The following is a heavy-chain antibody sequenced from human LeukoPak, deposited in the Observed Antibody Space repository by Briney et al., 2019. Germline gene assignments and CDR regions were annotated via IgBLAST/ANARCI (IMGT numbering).Heavy chain of an antibody. CDR1: GGSISSYY. CDR2: IYYSGST. J-gene: IGHJ4*02. Sequence: SETLSLPCTVSGGSISSYYWSWIRQPPGKGLEWIGYIYYSGSTNYNPSLKSRVTISVDTSKNQFSLKLSSVTAADTAVYYCARANARHDFWSGYPEDFDYWGQGTLVTVSS. V-gene: IGHV4-59*01. CDR3: ARANARHDFWSGYPEDFDY. D-gene: IGHD3-3*01.